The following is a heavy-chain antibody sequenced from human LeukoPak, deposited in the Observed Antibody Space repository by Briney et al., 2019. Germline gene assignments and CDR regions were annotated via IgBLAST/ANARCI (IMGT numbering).Heavy chain of an antibody. J-gene: IGHJ4*02. D-gene: IGHD3-22*01. CDR3: AVYYYDSSGYYEASYYFDY. Sequence: GASVKVSCKASGYTFTSYDINWVRQATGQGLEWMGWMNPNSGNTGYAQKFQGRVTMTRNTSISTAYMELSSLRSEDTAVYYCAVYYYDSSGYYEASYYFDYWGQGTLVTVSS. V-gene: IGHV1-8*01. CDR2: MNPNSGNT. CDR1: GYTFTSYD.